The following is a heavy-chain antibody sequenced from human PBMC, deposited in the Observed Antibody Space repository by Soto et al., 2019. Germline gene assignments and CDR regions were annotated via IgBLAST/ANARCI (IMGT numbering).Heavy chain of an antibody. J-gene: IGHJ6*02. CDR2: ISSSSSYI. Sequence: EVQLVESGGGLVKPGGSLRLSCAASGFTFSSYSMNWVRQAPGKGLEWVSSISSSSSYIYYADSVKGRFTISRDNAKNSLYLHMNSLRAEDTAVYYCARHRSSARKNYYYYYGMDVWGQGTTVTVSS. CDR3: ARHRSSARKNYYYYYGMDV. V-gene: IGHV3-21*01. CDR1: GFTFSSYS. D-gene: IGHD6-13*01.